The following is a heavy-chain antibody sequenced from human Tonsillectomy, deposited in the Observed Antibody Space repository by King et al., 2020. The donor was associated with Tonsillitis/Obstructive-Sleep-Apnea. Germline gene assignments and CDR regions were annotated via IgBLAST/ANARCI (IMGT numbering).Heavy chain of an antibody. CDR2: CDPEDGET. J-gene: IGHJ6*03. Sequence: QLVQSGAEVRKPGASVKVSCKISGYTLTELSIHWVRQAPGKGLEWMGSCDPEDGETVYAQKFQGRVTMTEDTSTDTAYMELISLSSEDPAVYYCATGPRRTMVQIYYYYMGVWGKGTTVTVSS. CDR3: ATGPRRTMVQIYYYYMGV. D-gene: IGHD3-10*01. CDR1: GYTLTELS. V-gene: IGHV1-24*01.